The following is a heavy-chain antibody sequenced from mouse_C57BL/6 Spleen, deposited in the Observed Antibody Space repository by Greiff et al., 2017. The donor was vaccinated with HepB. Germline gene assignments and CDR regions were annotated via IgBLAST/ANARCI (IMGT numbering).Heavy chain of an antibody. J-gene: IGHJ3*01. V-gene: IGHV1-54*01. D-gene: IGHD3-2*02. Sequence: LMESGAELVRPGTSVKVSCKASGYAFTNYLIEWVKQRPGQGLEWIGVINPGSGGTNYNEKFKGKATLTADKSSSTAYMQLSSLTSEDSAVYFCARDSSGYVPAWFAYWGQGTLVTVSA. CDR2: INPGSGGT. CDR3: ARDSSGYVPAWFAY. CDR1: GYAFTNYL.